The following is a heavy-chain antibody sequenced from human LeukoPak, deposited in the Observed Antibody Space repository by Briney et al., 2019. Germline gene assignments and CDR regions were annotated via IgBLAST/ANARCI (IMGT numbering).Heavy chain of an antibody. D-gene: IGHD5-24*01. CDR2: IKQDGSKK. CDR3: TRVGYIDEGIDY. J-gene: IGHJ4*02. Sequence: GGSLRLSCAASEFTFSSYSMTWVRQAPGKGLEWVANIKQDGSKKSYVDSVKGRFTISRDNAKNSLYLQMNSLRAEDTAIYYCTRVGYIDEGIDYWGQGTLVTVSS. V-gene: IGHV3-7*04. CDR1: EFTFSSYS.